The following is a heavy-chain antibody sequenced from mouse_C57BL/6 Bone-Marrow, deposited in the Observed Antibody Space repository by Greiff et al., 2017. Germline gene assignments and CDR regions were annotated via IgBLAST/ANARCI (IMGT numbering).Heavy chain of an antibody. J-gene: IGHJ4*01. V-gene: IGHV1-64*01. D-gene: IGHD1-1*01. CDR3: ARDILRRGYARDY. CDR1: GYTFTSYW. Sequence: QVQLQQPGAELVKPGASVKLSCKASGYTFTSYWMHWVKQRPGQGLEWIGMIHPNSGSTNYNEKFKSKATLTVDKSSSTAYMQLSSLTSEDSAVYYAARDILRRGYARDYWGQGTSVTVSS. CDR2: IHPNSGST.